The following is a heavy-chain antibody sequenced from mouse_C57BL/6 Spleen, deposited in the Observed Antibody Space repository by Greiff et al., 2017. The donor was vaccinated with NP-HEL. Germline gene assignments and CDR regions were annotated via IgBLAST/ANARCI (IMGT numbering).Heavy chain of an antibody. J-gene: IGHJ1*03. CDR1: GYSFTGYY. CDR3: ARGATVVATEGYFDV. D-gene: IGHD1-1*01. Sequence: EVQLQQSGPELVKPGASVKISCKASGYSFTGYYMNWVKQSPEKSLEWIGEINPSTGGTTYNQKFKAKATLTVDKSSSTAYMQLKSLTSEDSAVYYCARGATVVATEGYFDVWGTGTTVTVSS. V-gene: IGHV1-42*01. CDR2: INPSTGGT.